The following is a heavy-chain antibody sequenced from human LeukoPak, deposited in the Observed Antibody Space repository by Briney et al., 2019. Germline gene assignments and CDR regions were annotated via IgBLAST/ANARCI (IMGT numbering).Heavy chain of an antibody. D-gene: IGHD1-14*01. Sequence: SVKVSCKASGGTFSSYAISWVRQAPGQGLEWMGGIIPIFGTANYAQKFQGRVTITADESTSTAYMELSSLRSEDTAAYYCARDWDSEVFWFDPWGQGTLVTVSS. V-gene: IGHV1-69*13. CDR2: IIPIFGTA. CDR1: GGTFSSYA. CDR3: ARDWDSEVFWFDP. J-gene: IGHJ5*02.